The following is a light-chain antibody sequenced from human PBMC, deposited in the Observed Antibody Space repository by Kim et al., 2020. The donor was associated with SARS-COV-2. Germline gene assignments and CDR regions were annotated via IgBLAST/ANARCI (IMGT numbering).Light chain of an antibody. CDR2: QDS. V-gene: IGLV3-1*01. CDR3: QAWDSSTDVV. Sequence: SPGQTPSIACSGDKLAAKYSCWYQQKPGQSPVLVIYQDSKRPSGIPARFAGSNSGNTATLTISGTQAMDVADYYCQAWDSSTDVVFGGGPPLTVL. CDR1: KLAAKY. J-gene: IGLJ2*01.